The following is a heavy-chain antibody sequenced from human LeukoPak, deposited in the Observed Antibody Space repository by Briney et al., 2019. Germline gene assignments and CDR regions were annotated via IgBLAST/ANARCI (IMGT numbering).Heavy chain of an antibody. Sequence: GASVKVSCKASGYTFTSYGISWVRQAPGQGLEWMGWISAYNGNTNYAQKLQGRVTMTTDTSTSTAYMELRSLRSDDTAVYYCARDPVSYYYDSSGYSYWGQGTLVTVSS. J-gene: IGHJ4*02. CDR2: ISAYNGNT. D-gene: IGHD3-22*01. V-gene: IGHV1-18*01. CDR1: GYTFTSYG. CDR3: ARDPVSYYYDSSGYSY.